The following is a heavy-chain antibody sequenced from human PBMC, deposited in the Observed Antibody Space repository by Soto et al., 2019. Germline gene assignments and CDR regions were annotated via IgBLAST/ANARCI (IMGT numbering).Heavy chain of an antibody. J-gene: IGHJ4*02. Sequence: SETLSLTSTVSGCYISSGGYYWSWIRQHPGKGPEWIGEINHRGSANYNPSLKSRVTMSLDISKSQFSLRLTSVTAADTAVYFCARYNAASGTYYFDYWGRGALVTVLL. CDR1: GCYISSGGYY. CDR3: ARYNAASGTYYFDY. V-gene: IGHV4-31*03. D-gene: IGHD6-13*01. CDR2: INHRGSA.